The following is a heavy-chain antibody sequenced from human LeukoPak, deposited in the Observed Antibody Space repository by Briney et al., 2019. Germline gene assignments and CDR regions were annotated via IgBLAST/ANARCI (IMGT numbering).Heavy chain of an antibody. CDR2: ISAYNGNT. Sequence: ASVKVSSKASVHTFTSYGISWVRQAPGQGLEWMGWISAYNGNTNYAQKLQGRVTMTTETSTSTAYMELRSLRSDDTAVYYCARDRGGYSSGWYVGNDYWGQGTLVTVSS. V-gene: IGHV1-18*01. CDR3: ARDRGGYSSGWYVGNDY. D-gene: IGHD6-19*01. J-gene: IGHJ4*02. CDR1: VHTFTSYG.